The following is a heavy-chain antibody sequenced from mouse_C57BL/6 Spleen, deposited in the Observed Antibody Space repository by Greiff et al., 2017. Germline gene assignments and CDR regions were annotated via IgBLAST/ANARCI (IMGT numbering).Heavy chain of an antibody. D-gene: IGHD1-1*01. CDR3: ASGVRELDY. Sequence: QVQLQQPGAELVMPGASVKLSCKASGYTFTSYWMHWVKQRPRQGLEWIGEIDPSDSYPNYNQKFKGKSTLTVDKSSSPACMQLSSLPSEDTAVYYCASGVRELDYWGQGTTLTVSS. CDR1: GYTFTSYW. J-gene: IGHJ2*01. CDR2: IDPSDSYP. V-gene: IGHV1-69*01.